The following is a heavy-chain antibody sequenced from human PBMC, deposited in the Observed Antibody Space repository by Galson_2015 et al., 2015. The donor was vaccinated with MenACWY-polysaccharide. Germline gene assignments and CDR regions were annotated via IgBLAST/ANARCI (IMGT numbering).Heavy chain of an antibody. D-gene: IGHD2-15*01. CDR1: GFSFSIYW. J-gene: IGHJ5*02. CDR3: TKAGAKYCSGSSCYFNWFDP. V-gene: IGHV3-74*01. Sequence: SLRLFCAASGFSFSIYWMHWVRHAPGKGLVWVSRINADGSATGYADSVRGRFTISRDNSKNTLYLEMNSLRAEDTAVYYCTKAGAKYCSGSSCYFNWFDPWGQGTLVTVSS. CDR2: INADGSAT.